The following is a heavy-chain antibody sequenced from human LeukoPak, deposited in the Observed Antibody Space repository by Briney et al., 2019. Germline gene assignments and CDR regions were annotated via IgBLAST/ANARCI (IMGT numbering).Heavy chain of an antibody. D-gene: IGHD6-13*01. CDR3: AKAWPAAGTFDS. J-gene: IGHJ4*02. CDR1: GFTFSSYA. Sequence: GESLRLSCAASGFTFSSYAMTWVRQAPGKGLEWVSTILPGGGDTYYADSVKGRFTISRDTSKNTLYLQMNTLRVEDTAVYYCAKAWPAAGTFDSWGQGSLVTVSS. V-gene: IGHV3-23*01. CDR2: ILPGGGDT.